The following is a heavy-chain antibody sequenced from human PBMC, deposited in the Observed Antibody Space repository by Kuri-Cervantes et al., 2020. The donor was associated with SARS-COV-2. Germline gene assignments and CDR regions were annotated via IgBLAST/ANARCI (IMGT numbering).Heavy chain of an antibody. J-gene: IGHJ4*02. CDR2: MDLSDSYT. CDR1: GYTFTNYW. D-gene: IGHD6-6*01. Sequence: GESLKISCKAPGYTFTNYWINWVRQMPGKGLEWMGRMDLSDSYTNYSPSFQGHVTISVDKSISTAYLQWSSLKASDTAIYYCAGTYSSSSPVYWGQGTLVTVSS. V-gene: IGHV5-10-1*01. CDR3: AGTYSSSSPVY.